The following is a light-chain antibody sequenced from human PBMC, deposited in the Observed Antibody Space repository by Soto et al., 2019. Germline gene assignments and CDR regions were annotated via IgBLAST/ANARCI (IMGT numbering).Light chain of an antibody. J-gene: IGKJ1*01. CDR2: GAS. CDR1: QSVSSNF. V-gene: IGKV3-20*01. CDR3: QQYGSSLRT. Sequence: EIVLTQSPGTLSLSPGESATLSCRASQSVSSNFLAWYQQKPGQAPRFLIYGASSRATGIPDRFSGSGSGTDFTLTISRLEPEDFAVYYCQQYGSSLRTFGQGTKVE.